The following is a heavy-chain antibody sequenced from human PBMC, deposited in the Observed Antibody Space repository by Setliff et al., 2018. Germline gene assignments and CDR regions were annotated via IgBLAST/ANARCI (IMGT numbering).Heavy chain of an antibody. CDR3: ARDRLLVGARYAMDV. J-gene: IGHJ6*03. V-gene: IGHV4-31*03. D-gene: IGHD1-26*01. Sequence: PSETLSLTCTVSGGSINSGGYYWSWIRQHPGKGLEWIGYVYYSGSTYYNPSLKSRVTISADTSKNQFSLKLSSVTAADTAVYYCARDRLLVGARYAMDVWGKGTTVTVSS. CDR1: GGSINSGGYY. CDR2: VYYSGST.